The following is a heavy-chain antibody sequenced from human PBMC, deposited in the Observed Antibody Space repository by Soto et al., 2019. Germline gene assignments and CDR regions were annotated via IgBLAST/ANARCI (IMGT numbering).Heavy chain of an antibody. CDR3: ARGGNYDFWSGYYHRFDWFDP. CDR2: IYHSGST. D-gene: IGHD3-3*01. V-gene: IGHV4-30-2*01. CDR1: GGSISSGGYP. J-gene: IGHJ5*02. Sequence: SETLSLTCAVSGGSISSGGYPWSWIRQPPGKGLEWIGYIYHSGSTYYNPSLKSRVTISVDRSKNQFSLKLSSVTAAATAVYYCARGGNYDFWSGYYHRFDWFDPWGKGTRVTVSS.